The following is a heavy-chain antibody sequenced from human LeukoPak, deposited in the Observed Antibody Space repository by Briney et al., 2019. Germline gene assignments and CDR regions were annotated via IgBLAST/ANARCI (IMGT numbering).Heavy chain of an antibody. CDR2: IKQDGSEK. CDR1: GFTFSTYT. V-gene: IGHV3-7*01. D-gene: IGHD6-13*01. Sequence: PGGSLRLSCAASGFTFSTYTFNWVRQAPGKGLEWVANIKQDGSEKYYVDSVKGRFTISRDNAKNSLYLQMNSLRAEDTAVYYCARGVAAARAGWGQGTLVTVSS. CDR3: ARGVAAARAG. J-gene: IGHJ4*02.